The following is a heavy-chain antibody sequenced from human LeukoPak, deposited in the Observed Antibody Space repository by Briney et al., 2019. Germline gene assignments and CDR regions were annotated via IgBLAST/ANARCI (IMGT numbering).Heavy chain of an antibody. D-gene: IGHD3-22*01. J-gene: IGHJ4*02. V-gene: IGHV1-8*01. CDR1: GYTFTSYD. CDR3: ARGTFDSSGYYCAY. CDR2: MNPNSGNT. Sequence: ASVKVSCKASGYTFTSYDINWVRQATGQGLEWMGWMNPNSGNTGYAQKFQGRVTMTSNTSMSTAYMELTSLRSEDTAVYCCARGTFDSSGYYCAYWGQGTLVTVSS.